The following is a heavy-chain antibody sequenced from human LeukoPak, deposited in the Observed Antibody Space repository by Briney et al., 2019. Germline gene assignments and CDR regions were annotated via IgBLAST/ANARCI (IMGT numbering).Heavy chain of an antibody. CDR2: IIPIFGTA. CDR3: ASTLYCSSTSCYAGWDNWFGP. Sequence: ASVKVSCKASGGTFSSYAISWVRQAPGQGLEWMGGIIPIFGTANYAQKFQGRVTITADESTSTAYMELSSLRSEDTAVYYCASTLYCSSTSCYAGWDNWFGPWGQGALVTVSS. J-gene: IGHJ5*02. V-gene: IGHV1-69*13. D-gene: IGHD2-2*01. CDR1: GGTFSSYA.